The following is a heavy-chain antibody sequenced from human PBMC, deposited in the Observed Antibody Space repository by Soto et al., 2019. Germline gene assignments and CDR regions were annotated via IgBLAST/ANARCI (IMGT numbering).Heavy chain of an antibody. D-gene: IGHD2-2*01. J-gene: IGHJ4*02. CDR1: GVTSNKYV. Sequence: AVKVSCKASGVTSNKYVINWVRQAPGQGLEWMAGIIPIFGTPNYAQKFQGRVTITADKSTSTAYMELNSLRSEDTAVYYCAGRCDGTNCLAHFDYWGQGTLVTVSS. CDR2: IIPIFGTP. CDR3: AGRCDGTNCLAHFDY. V-gene: IGHV1-69*06.